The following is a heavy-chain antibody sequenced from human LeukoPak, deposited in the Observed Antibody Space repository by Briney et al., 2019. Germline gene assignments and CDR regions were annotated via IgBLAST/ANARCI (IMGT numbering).Heavy chain of an antibody. Sequence: GGSLKISCKASVFSFTNYWIAWVRPTPGKGLEWMGIIYPGDSDTRYNPSFQGQVTISADKSIKTAYLQWSSLKASDTAMYYCARHVVGATEAFDIWGQGTMVTVSS. V-gene: IGHV5-51*01. J-gene: IGHJ3*02. CDR1: VFSFTNYW. CDR3: ARHVVGATEAFDI. D-gene: IGHD1-26*01. CDR2: IYPGDSDT.